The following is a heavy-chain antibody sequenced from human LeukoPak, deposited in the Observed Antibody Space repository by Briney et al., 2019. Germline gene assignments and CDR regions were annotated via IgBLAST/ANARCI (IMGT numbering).Heavy chain of an antibody. D-gene: IGHD1-26*01. V-gene: IGHV4-39*07. CDR3: TRDREHGTQDS. J-gene: IGHJ4*02. Sequence: SQTLSLTCTVSGRSFTNFYGGWIRQPARRGMEWIGSIYYRGNTFYNPSLRNRVSISIDTSKGRFSLNLNSVTAADTAVYFCTRDREHGTQDSWGQGTLVTVS. CDR2: IYYRGNT. CDR1: GRSFTNFY.